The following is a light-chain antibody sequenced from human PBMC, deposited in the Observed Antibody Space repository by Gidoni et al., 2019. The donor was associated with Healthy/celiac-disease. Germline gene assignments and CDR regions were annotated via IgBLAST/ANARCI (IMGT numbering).Light chain of an antibody. V-gene: IGKV2-28*01. CDR3: MQALQTPT. CDR2: LGS. Sequence: DIVMTQSPLSLPVTPGEPASISCRSSQSLMHSNGYNYLDWYLQKPGPSPQLLIYLGSNRASGVPDRLSGSGSGTDFTLKISRVEAEDVGVYYCMQALQTPTFGGGTKVGIK. J-gene: IGKJ4*01. CDR1: QSLMHSNGYNY.